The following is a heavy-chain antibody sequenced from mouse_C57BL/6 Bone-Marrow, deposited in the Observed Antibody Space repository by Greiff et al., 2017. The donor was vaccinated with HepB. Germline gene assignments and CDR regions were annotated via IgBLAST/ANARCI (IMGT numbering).Heavy chain of an antibody. V-gene: IGHV1-62-2*01. Sequence: QVQLQQSGAELVKPGASVKLSCKASGYTFTEYTIHWVKQRSGQGLEWIGWFYPGSGSIKYNEKFKDKATLTADKSSSTVYMELSRLTAEDSAVYFCARREDEACDSNYGGFAYWGEGTLVTVSA. CDR3: ARREDEACDSNYGGFAY. D-gene: IGHD2-5*01. CDR1: GYTFTEYT. J-gene: IGHJ3*01. CDR2: FYPGSGSI.